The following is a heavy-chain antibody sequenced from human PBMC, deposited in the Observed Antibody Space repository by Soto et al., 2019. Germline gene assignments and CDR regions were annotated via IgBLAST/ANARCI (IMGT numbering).Heavy chain of an antibody. CDR2: MNPNSGNT. CDR3: VRATLDYYSADYFDN. CDR1: GYTFTEND. Sequence: EASVKVSCKASGYTFTENDINWVRQATGQGLEWMGWMNPNSGNTGYAQKFQGRVTTTRDNSITTAYMELSSLRSEDTAVYFCVRATLDYYSADYFDNWGQGTMVTVYS. J-gene: IGHJ4*02. V-gene: IGHV1-8*01. D-gene: IGHD2-21*01.